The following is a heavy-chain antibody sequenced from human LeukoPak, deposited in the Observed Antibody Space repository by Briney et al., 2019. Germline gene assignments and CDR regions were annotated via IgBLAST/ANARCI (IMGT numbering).Heavy chain of an antibody. V-gene: IGHV1-69*06. D-gene: IGHD6-19*01. Sequence: EASVKVSCKASGGTFSSYAISWVRQAPGQGLEWMGGIIPIFGTANYAQKFQGRVTITADKSTSTAYMELSSLRSEDTAVYYCARQAVAGTGFDYWGQGTLVTVSS. CDR3: ARQAVAGTGFDY. CDR1: GGTFSSYA. J-gene: IGHJ4*02. CDR2: IIPIFGTA.